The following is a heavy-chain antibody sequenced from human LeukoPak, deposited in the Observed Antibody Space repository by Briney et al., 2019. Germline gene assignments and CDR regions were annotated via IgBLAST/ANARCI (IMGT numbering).Heavy chain of an antibody. CDR3: ARVWVAAYSSSSLDY. D-gene: IGHD6-6*01. CDR2: ISGSGGRT. CDR1: GFTLSSYA. Sequence: QSGGSLRLSCAASGFTLSSYAMSWVRQAPGKGLEWVSGISGSGGRTYYADSVKGRFTISRDNSKNTLYLQMNSLRAEDTALYYCARVWVAAYSSSSLDYWGQGTLVTVSS. J-gene: IGHJ4*02. V-gene: IGHV3-23*01.